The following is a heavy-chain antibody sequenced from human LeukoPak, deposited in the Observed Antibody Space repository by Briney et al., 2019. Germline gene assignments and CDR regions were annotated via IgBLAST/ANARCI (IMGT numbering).Heavy chain of an antibody. CDR2: ISYDGSNK. CDR1: GFTFSSYG. V-gene: IGHV3-30*18. D-gene: IGHD3-9*01. J-gene: IGHJ6*02. CDR3: AKDRCGLRYFDWIPRCGYYYYGMDV. Sequence: GRSLRLSCAASGFTFSSYGMHWVRQAPGKGLEWVAVISYDGSNKYYADSVKGRFTISRDNSTNTLYLQMNSLRAEDTAVYYCAKDRCGLRYFDWIPRCGYYYYGMDVWGQGTTVTVSS.